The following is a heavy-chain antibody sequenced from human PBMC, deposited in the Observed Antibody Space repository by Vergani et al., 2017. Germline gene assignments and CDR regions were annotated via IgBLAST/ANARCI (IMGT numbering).Heavy chain of an antibody. CDR3: ATFNIVVVVTTTLLDAFDI. Sequence: QVQLQESGPGLVKPSQTLSLTCTVSGGSISSGSNYWSWIRQPAGKGLEWIGRIYTSGSTNYNPSLKSRVTISVDTSKNHFSLKLSSVTAADTAMYYCATFNIVVVVTTTLLDAFDIWGQGTLVTVSS. CDR1: GGSISSGSNY. J-gene: IGHJ3*02. CDR2: IYTSGST. V-gene: IGHV4-61*02. D-gene: IGHD2-15*01.